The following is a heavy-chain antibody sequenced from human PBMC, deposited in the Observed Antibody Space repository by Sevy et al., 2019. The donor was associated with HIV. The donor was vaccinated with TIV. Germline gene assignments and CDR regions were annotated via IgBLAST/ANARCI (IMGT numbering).Heavy chain of an antibody. CDR1: AFTFGGYM. CDR2: ISRTGGTP. CDR3: VKEGRDDFNPYLDF. D-gene: IGHD3-10*01. Sequence: GGSLRLSCAGSAFTFGGYMMNWVRQAPGRGLEWVARISRTGGTPEYGDSAKGRFTISRENSKNTVYLQLKDVRAEDTALYFCVKEGRDDFNPYLDFWGQGTLVTVSS. V-gene: IGHV3-23*01. J-gene: IGHJ4*02.